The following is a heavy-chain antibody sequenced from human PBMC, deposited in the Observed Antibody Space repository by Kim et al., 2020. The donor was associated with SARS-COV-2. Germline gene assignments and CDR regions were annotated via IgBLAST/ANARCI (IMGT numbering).Heavy chain of an antibody. CDR1: GYTFTTYT. Sequence: ASVKVSCEASGYTFTTYTINWVRQAPGQGLEWVGWISAPNGNTNYAQKVQGRVTMTTDTSTSTAYMELRSLRSDDTAVYYCVRGTIAAAGSDYWGQGTLV. D-gene: IGHD6-13*01. J-gene: IGHJ4*02. CDR3: VRGTIAAAGSDY. V-gene: IGHV1-18*01. CDR2: ISAPNGNT.